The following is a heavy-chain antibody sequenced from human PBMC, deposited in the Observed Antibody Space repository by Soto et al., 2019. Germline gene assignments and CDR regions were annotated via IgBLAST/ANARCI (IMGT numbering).Heavy chain of an antibody. Sequence: GASVKVSCKASGYTFTSQNMHWVRQAPGQGLEWMGVINPSIGTTTYAQKFQGRVTMTSDTSTSSVYMEVSSLRSEDTAVYYCISTLGARFDCWGQGTLVTVSA. CDR2: INPSIGTT. D-gene: IGHD1-26*01. CDR3: ISTLGARFDC. CDR1: GYTFTSQN. V-gene: IGHV1-46*03. J-gene: IGHJ4*02.